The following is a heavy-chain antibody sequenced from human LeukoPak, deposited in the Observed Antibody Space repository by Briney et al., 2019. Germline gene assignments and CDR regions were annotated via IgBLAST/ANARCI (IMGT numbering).Heavy chain of an antibody. CDR1: GFTLSSFE. Sequence: GGSLRLSCAASGFTLSSFEMNWVRQAPGKGVEWVSYISSSGSTIYYADSVEGRFTVSRDNAKNSLYLQMNSLRAEDTAVYYCARGVSSSWLKYFDYWGQGTLVTVSS. CDR2: ISSSGSTI. V-gene: IGHV3-48*03. CDR3: ARGVSSSWLKYFDY. J-gene: IGHJ4*02. D-gene: IGHD6-13*01.